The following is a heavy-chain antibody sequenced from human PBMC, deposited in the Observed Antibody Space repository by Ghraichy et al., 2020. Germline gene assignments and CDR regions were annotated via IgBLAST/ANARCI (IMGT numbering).Heavy chain of an antibody. D-gene: IGHD3-22*01. Sequence: LSLTCAASGFSFSNYGMHWVRQAPGKGLEWVAVISFDGNNKNYADSVKGRFTISRDNSKNTLYLQMNSLRAEDTAVYYCAKDLSPPKYYYDSSGYFHWFDPWGQGTLVTVSS. CDR1: GFSFSNYG. CDR2: ISFDGNNK. CDR3: AKDLSPPKYYYDSSGYFHWFDP. J-gene: IGHJ5*02. V-gene: IGHV3-30*18.